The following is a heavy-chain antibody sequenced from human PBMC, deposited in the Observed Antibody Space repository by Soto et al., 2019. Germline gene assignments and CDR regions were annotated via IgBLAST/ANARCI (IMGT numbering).Heavy chain of an antibody. J-gene: IGHJ4*02. Sequence: GGSLRLSCAASGFTFSSYGMHWVRQAPGRGLEWVAVISYDGSNKYYADSVKGRFTISRDNSKNTLYLQMNSLRAEDTAVYYCAKDLVGATSYWGQGTLVTVSS. CDR2: ISYDGSNK. CDR1: GFTFSSYG. CDR3: AKDLVGATSY. D-gene: IGHD1-26*01. V-gene: IGHV3-30*18.